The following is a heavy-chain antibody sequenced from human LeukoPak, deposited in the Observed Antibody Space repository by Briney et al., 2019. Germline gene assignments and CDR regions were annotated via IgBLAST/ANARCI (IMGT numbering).Heavy chain of an antibody. CDR3: ARDLQYWVARHV. Sequence: GGSLRLSCEACGFTFTGSAVRSVPQAPGKGLEWVSGFGTDGNTHYAESVRGRFDISRDTSKTTVYLQMNSLRAEDTALYYCARDLQYWVARHVWGQGTTVTVS. CDR1: GFTFTGSA. CDR2: FGTDGNT. J-gene: IGHJ6*02. D-gene: IGHD2-8*02. V-gene: IGHV3-23*01.